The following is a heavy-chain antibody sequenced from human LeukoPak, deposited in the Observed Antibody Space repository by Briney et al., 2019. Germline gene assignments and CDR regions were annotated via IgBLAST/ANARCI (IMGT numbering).Heavy chain of an antibody. CDR1: GFTVTGNY. D-gene: IGHD3-10*01. Sequence: QPGGSLRLSCAASGFTVTGNYMSWVRQAPGKGLEWVSIIYSDGGTKYTDSVKGRFTISRDNSKNTLYLQMNSLRAEDTAVYYCATPKRSGVSFDYWGQGTLVTVSS. V-gene: IGHV3-66*01. CDR2: IYSDGGT. J-gene: IGHJ4*02. CDR3: ATPKRSGVSFDY.